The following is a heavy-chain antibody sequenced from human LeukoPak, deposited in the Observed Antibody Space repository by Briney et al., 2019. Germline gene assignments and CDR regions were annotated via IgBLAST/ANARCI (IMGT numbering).Heavy chain of an antibody. V-gene: IGHV3-15*01. D-gene: IGHD3-3*01. CDR1: GFTFSNAW. CDR3: TIDMAGLYDFWSGYGTDY. CDR2: IKSKTDGGTT. Sequence: GGSLRPSCAASGFTFSNAWMSWVRQAPGKGLEWVGRIKSKTDGGTTDYAAPVKGRFTISRDDSKNTLYLQMNSLKTEDTAVYYCTIDMAGLYDFWSGYGTDYWGQGTLVTVSS. J-gene: IGHJ4*02.